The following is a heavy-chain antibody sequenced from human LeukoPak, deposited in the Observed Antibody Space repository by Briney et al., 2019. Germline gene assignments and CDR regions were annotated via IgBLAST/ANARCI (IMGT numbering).Heavy chain of an antibody. CDR2: ISSSSRYI. CDR1: GFTFSSYS. D-gene: IGHD2-21*02. Sequence: GGSLRLSCAASGFTFSSYSMNWVRQAPGKGLEWVSSISSSSRYIYYADSVKGRFTISRDNAKNSLYLQMNSLRAEDTAVYYCARDACGGDCYSDYWGQGTLVTVSS. V-gene: IGHV3-21*01. J-gene: IGHJ4*02. CDR3: ARDACGGDCYSDY.